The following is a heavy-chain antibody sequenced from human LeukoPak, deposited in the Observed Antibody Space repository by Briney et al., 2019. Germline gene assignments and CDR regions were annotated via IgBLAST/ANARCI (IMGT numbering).Heavy chain of an antibody. CDR2: INPANGDA. Sequence: GASVKVSCKGSGYTFTDYFVHWGGQAPGQGLEWMGRINPANGDALFAQRVQGRATMTRDTSLNTAYMELTGLTSDDTAVYYLARDHRGGRPGSYYYYMDVWGKETTVIVSS. D-gene: IGHD3-16*01. V-gene: IGHV1-2*06. J-gene: IGHJ6*03. CDR3: ARDHRGGRPGSYYYYMDV. CDR1: GYTFTDYF.